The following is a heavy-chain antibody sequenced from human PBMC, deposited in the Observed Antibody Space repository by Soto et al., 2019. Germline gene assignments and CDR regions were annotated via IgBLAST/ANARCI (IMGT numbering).Heavy chain of an antibody. CDR1: GDSVSSNSAV. D-gene: IGHD1-7*01. CDR3: AREDWNYSYLWFDP. CDR2: TYYRSKWYN. V-gene: IGHV6-1*01. Sequence: SQTLSLTCAISGDSVSSNSAVWNWIRQSPSRGLEWLGRTYYRSKWYNDYAVSVKSRITINPDTSKNQFSLQLNSVTPEDTAVYYCAREDWNYSYLWFDPWGQGTLVTVSS. J-gene: IGHJ5*02.